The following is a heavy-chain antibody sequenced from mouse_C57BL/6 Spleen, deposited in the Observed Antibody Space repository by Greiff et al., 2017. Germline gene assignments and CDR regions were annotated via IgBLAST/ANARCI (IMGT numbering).Heavy chain of an antibody. D-gene: IGHD2-5*01. Sequence: VQLQQSGAELVRPGASVKLSCTASGFNIKDDYMNWVKQRPEQGLEWIGWIDPENGDTEYASKFQGKATITADTSSNTAYLQLSSLTSEDTAVYYCTIYYSNYGRFAYWGQGTLVTVSA. CDR3: TIYYSNYGRFAY. V-gene: IGHV14-4*01. CDR1: GFNIKDDY. J-gene: IGHJ3*01. CDR2: IDPENGDT.